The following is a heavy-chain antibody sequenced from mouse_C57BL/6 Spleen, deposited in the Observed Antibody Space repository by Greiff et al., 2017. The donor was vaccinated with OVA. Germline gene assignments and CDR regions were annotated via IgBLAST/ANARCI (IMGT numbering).Heavy chain of an antibody. CDR1: RYAFTNYL. J-gene: IGHJ2*01. CDR2: INPGSGGT. CDR3: ARSEDDYDY. Sequence: VQLQQSGAELVRPGTSVKVSCKASRYAFTNYLIEWVKQRPGQGLEWIGVINPGSGGTNYNEKFKGKATLTADKSSSTAYMQLSSLTSEDSAVYFCARSEDDYDYWGQGTTLTVSS. V-gene: IGHV1-54*01. D-gene: IGHD2-4*01.